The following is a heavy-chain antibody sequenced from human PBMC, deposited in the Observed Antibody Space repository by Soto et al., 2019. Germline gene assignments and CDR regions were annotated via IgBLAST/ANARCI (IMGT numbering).Heavy chain of an antibody. CDR3: AKDRQLGSSLYYFDY. D-gene: IGHD5-18*01. V-gene: IGHV3-30*18. CDR1: GFTFSSYG. J-gene: IGHJ4*02. Sequence: GGSLRLSCAASGFTFSSYGMHWVRQAPGKGLEWVAVISYHGSNKDYADSVKGRFTISRDNSKNTLYLQMNSLRGEDTAVYYCAKDRQLGSSLYYFDYWGQGTLVTVS. CDR2: ISYHGSNK.